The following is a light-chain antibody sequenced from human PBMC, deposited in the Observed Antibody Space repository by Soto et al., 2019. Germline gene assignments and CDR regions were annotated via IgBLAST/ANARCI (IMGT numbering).Light chain of an antibody. Sequence: QSVLTQPPSVSGAPGQRVTISCTGSSSNIGAGYDVHWYQQLPGRAPKLLIYGNTNRPSGVPDRFSGSKSGTSASLAITGLQIGDEADYYCETWDSRLFPGAVFGGGTKLTVL. J-gene: IGLJ2*01. V-gene: IGLV1-40*01. CDR1: SSNIGAGYD. CDR2: GNT. CDR3: ETWDSRLFPGAV.